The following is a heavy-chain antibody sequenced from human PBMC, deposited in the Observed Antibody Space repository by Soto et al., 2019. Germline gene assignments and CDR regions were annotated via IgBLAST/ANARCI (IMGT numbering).Heavy chain of an antibody. CDR3: ARAATDYGKYNWFDP. D-gene: IGHD4-17*01. CDR2: ISHDGSNK. CDR1: GFTFSSYA. J-gene: IGHJ5*02. Sequence: GGSLRLSCAASGFTFSSYAMHWVRQAPGKGLEWVAVISHDGSNKYYADSVKGRFTISRDNSKNTLYLQMNSLRAEDTAVYYCARAATDYGKYNWFDPWGQGTLVTVSS. V-gene: IGHV3-30-3*01.